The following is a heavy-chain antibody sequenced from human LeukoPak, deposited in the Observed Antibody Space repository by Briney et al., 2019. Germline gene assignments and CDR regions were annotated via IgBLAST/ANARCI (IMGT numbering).Heavy chain of an antibody. CDR2: ISGDGTT. CDR1: GFIFSSYL. CDR3: AWRNPELGKSYDY. V-gene: IGHV3-74*01. J-gene: IGHJ4*02. Sequence: PGGSLTLSCAASGFIFSSYLMHWVRQPPGKGLVWVSCISGDGTTTYVDSVMGRFTISSDNAKNAMFLQMHSLSAEDAAVYYWAWRNPELGKSYDYWGQGTLVTVSS. D-gene: IGHD7-27*01.